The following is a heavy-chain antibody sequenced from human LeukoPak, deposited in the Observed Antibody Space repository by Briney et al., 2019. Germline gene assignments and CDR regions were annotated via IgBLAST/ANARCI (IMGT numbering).Heavy chain of an antibody. J-gene: IGHJ6*02. Sequence: GGSLSLSCTASESTFDHAMHWVRQTPGNGLEWVSGIGWNSARTGYADSVRGRFTISRDNAKNSLYLQMNSLRAEDTALYYCGKDISAGGMDVWGQGTTVTVSS. D-gene: IGHD3-10*01. CDR3: GKDISAGGMDV. CDR2: IGWNSART. V-gene: IGHV3-9*01. CDR1: ESTFDHA.